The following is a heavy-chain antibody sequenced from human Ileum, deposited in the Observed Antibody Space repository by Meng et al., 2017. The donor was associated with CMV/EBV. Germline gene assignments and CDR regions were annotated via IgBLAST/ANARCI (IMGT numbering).Heavy chain of an antibody. CDR3: ARGDGSIHASRLLDY. CDR2: IRQDGSDK. D-gene: IGHD2-15*01. J-gene: IGHJ4*02. V-gene: IGHV3-7*01. Sequence: ESLKISCAASGFTFSTYWMSWVRQAPGYGLEWVANIRQDGSDKYYVDSVRGRFTISRDNAQNSLYLQINSLRAEDSAVYYCARGDGSIHASRLLDYWGQGTLVTVSS. CDR1: GFTFSTYW.